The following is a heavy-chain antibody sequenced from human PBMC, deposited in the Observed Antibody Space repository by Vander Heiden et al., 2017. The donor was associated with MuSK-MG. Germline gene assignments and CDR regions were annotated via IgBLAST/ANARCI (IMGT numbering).Heavy chain of an antibody. D-gene: IGHD5-12*01. CDR3: ARHGDGYPLYYFDY. J-gene: IGHJ4*02. V-gene: IGHV4-59*08. Sequence: QVQLQGSGPGLVKPSETLSLTCTVSGGSTRSYYWSWIRQPPGKGLEWIGYIYYSGGTNFNPSLKSRVTISVDTSKNQFSLKLSSVTAADTAVYYCARHGDGYPLYYFDYWGQGTLVTVSS. CDR1: GGSTRSYY. CDR2: IYYSGGT.